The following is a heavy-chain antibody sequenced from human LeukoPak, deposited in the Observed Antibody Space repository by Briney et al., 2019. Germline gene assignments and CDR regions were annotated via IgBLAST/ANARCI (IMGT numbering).Heavy chain of an antibody. J-gene: IGHJ4*02. CDR1: GFTYNRYA. CDR3: ARHLSGVTGYTYGRGIDY. CDR2: IKKDGSEK. V-gene: IGHV3-7*01. D-gene: IGHD5-18*01. Sequence: GGSLQLSCAASGFTYNRYAMSWGRQAPGKGLEWVANIKKDGSEKYYVDSVKGRFTISRDNAKKSLYLQMNSLRAEDTAVYYCARHLSGVTGYTYGRGIDYWGQGTLVTVSS.